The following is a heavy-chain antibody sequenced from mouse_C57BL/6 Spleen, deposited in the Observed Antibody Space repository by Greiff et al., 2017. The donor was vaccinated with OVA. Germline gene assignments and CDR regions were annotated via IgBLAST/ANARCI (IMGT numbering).Heavy chain of an antibody. CDR2: IDPSDSET. D-gene: IGHD2-12*01. Sequence: QVQLQQPGAELVRPGSSVKLSCKASGYTFTSYWMHWVKQRPIQGLEWIGNIDPSDSETHYNQKFKDKATLTVDKSSSTAYMQLSSLTSEDSAVYYCARGDYSPWFAYWGKGTLVTVSA. J-gene: IGHJ3*01. V-gene: IGHV1-52*01. CDR3: ARGDYSPWFAY. CDR1: GYTFTSYW.